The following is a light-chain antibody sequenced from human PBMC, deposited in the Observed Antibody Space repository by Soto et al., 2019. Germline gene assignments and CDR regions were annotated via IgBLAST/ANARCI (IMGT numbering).Light chain of an antibody. CDR3: QQRCNWPLT. Sequence: EIVLTQSPATLSLSPGERATLSCRASQSVSSYLAWYQQKPGQPTRLLIYDASNRATGIPARFSGSGSGTDCTLTISSLEPEDFAVYYCQQRCNWPLTFGGGTKVAI. J-gene: IGKJ4*01. CDR1: QSVSSY. CDR2: DAS. V-gene: IGKV3-11*01.